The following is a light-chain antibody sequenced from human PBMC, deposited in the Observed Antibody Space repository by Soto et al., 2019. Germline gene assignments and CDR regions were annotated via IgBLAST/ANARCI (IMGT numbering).Light chain of an antibody. CDR2: KAS. V-gene: IGKV1-5*03. Sequence: DIQMTQSPSTLSASVGDRVTITCRASQSISNWLAWYQQKPGKAPKLLIYKASSLESGVPSRFSGSGSGTEFNLTISSLQPDDFATYYCQQCHSYGLTFGQGTKVEIK. CDR1: QSISNW. J-gene: IGKJ1*01. CDR3: QQCHSYGLT.